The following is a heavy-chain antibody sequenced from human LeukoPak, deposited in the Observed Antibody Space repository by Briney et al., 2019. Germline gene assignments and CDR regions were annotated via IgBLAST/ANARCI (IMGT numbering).Heavy chain of an antibody. V-gene: IGHV3-23*01. D-gene: IGHD3-22*01. Sequence: PGGSLRLSCAASGFTFSSYGMSWVRQAPGKGLEWVSAISGSGGSTYYADSVKGRFTISRDNSKNTLYLQMNSLRAEDTAVYYCARGAYYDSSGYIDYWGQGTLVTVSS. CDR2: ISGSGGST. CDR1: GFTFSSYG. J-gene: IGHJ4*02. CDR3: ARGAYYDSSGYIDY.